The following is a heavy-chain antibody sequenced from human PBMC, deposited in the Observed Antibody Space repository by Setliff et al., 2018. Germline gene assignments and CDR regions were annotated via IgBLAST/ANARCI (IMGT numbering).Heavy chain of an antibody. CDR1: GDSISSYY. V-gene: IGHV4-4*07. Sequence: PSETLSLTCTVSGDSISSYYWSWIRQPAGKGLEWIGRIYVTESTKYNPSLKSRVTLSIDTSKNQFSLKLSSVTAADAALYYCAASRAYTGAVEEWFLPKTFDFWGQGSPVTVSS. J-gene: IGHJ4*02. D-gene: IGHD3-10*01. CDR2: IYVTEST. CDR3: AASRAYTGAVEEWFLPKTFDF.